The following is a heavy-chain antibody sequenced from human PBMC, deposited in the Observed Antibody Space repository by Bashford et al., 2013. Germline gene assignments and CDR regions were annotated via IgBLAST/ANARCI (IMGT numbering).Heavy chain of an antibody. V-gene: IGHV3-33*01. J-gene: IGHJ6*02. CDR2: IWYDGSNK. CDR3: ARDRSSGYYYYGMDV. Sequence: VRQAPGKGLEWVAVIWYDGSNKYYADSVKGRFTISRDNSKNTLYLQMNSLRAEDTAVYYCARDRSSGYYYYGMDVWGQGTTGHRLL. D-gene: IGHD6-25*01.